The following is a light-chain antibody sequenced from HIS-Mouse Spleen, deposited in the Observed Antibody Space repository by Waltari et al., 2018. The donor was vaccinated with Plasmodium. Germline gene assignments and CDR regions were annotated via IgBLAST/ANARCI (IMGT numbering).Light chain of an antibody. CDR2: AAS. CDR1: QGISSY. J-gene: IGKJ4*01. Sequence: AIRMTQSPSPFSASTGDRVTITCRARQGISSYLAWYQQKPGKAPKLLIYAASTLQSWVPSRFSGSGSGTDFTLTISCLQSEDFATYYCQQYYSYPLTFGGGTKVEIK. V-gene: IGKV1-8*01. CDR3: QQYYSYPLT.